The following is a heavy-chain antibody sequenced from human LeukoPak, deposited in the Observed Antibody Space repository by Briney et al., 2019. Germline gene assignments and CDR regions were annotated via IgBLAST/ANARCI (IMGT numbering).Heavy chain of an antibody. D-gene: IGHD3-10*01. J-gene: IGHJ4*02. CDR2: INYSGRT. Sequence: PSETLSLTCTVSGDSIGNYYWSWIRQPPGKGLEWIGYINYSGRTNYNPSLKSRVTISVDTSKNQFSLKLSSVTAADTAVYYCARSFGSGSYFDSWGQGTLVTVSS. CDR1: GDSIGNYY. CDR3: ARSFGSGSYFDS. V-gene: IGHV4-59*01.